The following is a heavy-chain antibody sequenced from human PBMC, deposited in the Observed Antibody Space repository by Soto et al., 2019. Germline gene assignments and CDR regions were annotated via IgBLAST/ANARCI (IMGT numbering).Heavy chain of an antibody. CDR2: MNPNSGDT. CDR3: ARGSQWFAVTTD. CDR1: GYTFTSYD. D-gene: IGHD4-17*01. J-gene: IGHJ4*02. Sequence: QVQLVQSGAEVKKPGASVKVSCKASGYTFTSYDINWVRQATGQGLEWMGWMNPNSGDTGYPQKFQGRVTMTRNTSISTAYMELSSLRSEDTAVYYCARGSQWFAVTTDWGQGTLVTVSS. V-gene: IGHV1-8*01.